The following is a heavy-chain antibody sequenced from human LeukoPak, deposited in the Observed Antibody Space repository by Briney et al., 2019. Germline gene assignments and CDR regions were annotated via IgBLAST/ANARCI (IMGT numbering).Heavy chain of an antibody. CDR2: TYFTGST. V-gene: IGHV4-61*05. D-gene: IGHD3-3*02. CDR3: ARVSFTHGPLDS. J-gene: IGHJ4*02. Sequence: PSETLSLTCTVSGGSISSSSYYWGWIRQRPGKGLEWMGYTYFTGSTYYNPSLQSRLIISADTSMTQFSLRLRSVTAADTAVYYCARVSFTHGPLDSWGPGILVTVSS. CDR1: GGSISSSSYY.